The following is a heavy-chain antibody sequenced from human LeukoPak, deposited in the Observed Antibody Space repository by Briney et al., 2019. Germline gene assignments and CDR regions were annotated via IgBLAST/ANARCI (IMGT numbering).Heavy chain of an antibody. CDR3: AGYTVTRAFDI. V-gene: IGHV4-59*01. Sequence: SETLSLTCTVSGGSISSYYWSWIRQPPGKGLEWIGYIYYSGSTNYNPSLKSRVTISVDTSKNQFSLKLSSVTAADTAVYYCAGYTVTRAFDIWGQGTMVTVSS. CDR1: GGSISSYY. D-gene: IGHD4-17*01. J-gene: IGHJ3*02. CDR2: IYYSGST.